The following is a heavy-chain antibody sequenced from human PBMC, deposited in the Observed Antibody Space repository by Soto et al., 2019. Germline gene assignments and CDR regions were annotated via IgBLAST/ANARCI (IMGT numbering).Heavy chain of an antibody. CDR3: ARCLGYGPHFDY. Sequence: SETLSLTCTVSGGSISSGDYYWSWIRQPPGKGLEWIGYIYYSRSTYYNPSLKSRDTISVDTSKNQFSLKLNSVTAADTAVYYCARCLGYGPHFDYWGQGTLVTVSS. J-gene: IGHJ4*02. CDR2: IYYSRST. CDR1: GGSISSGDYY. D-gene: IGHD3-16*01. V-gene: IGHV4-30-4*01.